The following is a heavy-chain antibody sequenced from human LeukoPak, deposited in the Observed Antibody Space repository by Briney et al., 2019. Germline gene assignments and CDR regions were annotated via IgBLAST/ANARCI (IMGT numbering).Heavy chain of an antibody. Sequence: GASVKVSCKASGYTFTSYDINWVRQATGQGLEWMGWMNPNSGNTGYAQKFQGRVHMTRSTSIDTAYMELSSLRSEDTAVYYCARGHYYDSSGYHFAPFDYWGQGTLVTVSS. J-gene: IGHJ4*02. CDR3: ARGHYYDSSGYHFAPFDY. CDR1: GYTFTSYD. V-gene: IGHV1-8*01. CDR2: MNPNSGNT. D-gene: IGHD3-22*01.